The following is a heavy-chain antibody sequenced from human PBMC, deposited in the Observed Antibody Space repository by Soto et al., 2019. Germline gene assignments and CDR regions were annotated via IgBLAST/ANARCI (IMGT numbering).Heavy chain of an antibody. D-gene: IGHD6-6*01. V-gene: IGHV6-1*01. Sequence: SQTLSLTCAISGDSVSSNSAAWNWIRQSPSRGLEWLGRTYYRSKWYNDYAVSVKSRITINPDTSKNQFSLQLNSVTPEDTAVYYCAGSIAAGDYNYYYYGMDVWGQGTTVTVSS. J-gene: IGHJ6*02. CDR2: TYYRSKWYN. CDR1: GDSVSSNSAA. CDR3: AGSIAAGDYNYYYYGMDV.